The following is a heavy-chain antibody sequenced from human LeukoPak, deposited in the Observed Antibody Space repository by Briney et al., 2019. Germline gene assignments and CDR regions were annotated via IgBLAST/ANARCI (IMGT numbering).Heavy chain of an antibody. D-gene: IGHD2-2*01. Sequence: GRSLRLSCAASGFTFSSYIMHWVRQSPGKGLEGVAVIWYDGSNAYYADSVKGRFTISRDNSNNTLYLQMSSLRAEDTAVYYCTRGVRPPHCSSTSCYAGYGMDVWGQGTTVTVSS. V-gene: IGHV3-33*08. CDR2: IWYDGSNA. CDR1: GFTFSSYI. J-gene: IGHJ6*02. CDR3: TRGVRPPHCSSTSCYAGYGMDV.